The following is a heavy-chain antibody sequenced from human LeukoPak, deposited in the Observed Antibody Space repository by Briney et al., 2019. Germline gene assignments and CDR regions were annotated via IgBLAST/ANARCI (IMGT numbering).Heavy chain of an antibody. D-gene: IGHD3-22*01. CDR1: GYIFTNYY. Sequence: GASVKVSCKAFGYIFTNYYMHWVRQAPGQGLEWMGVINPSGGSTNYAPNFQGRVTMTTDTSTSTAYMELRSLRSDDTAVYYCARTYDTYSTHFDYWGQGTLVTVSS. CDR2: INPSGGST. V-gene: IGHV1-46*01. J-gene: IGHJ4*02. CDR3: ARTYDTYSTHFDY.